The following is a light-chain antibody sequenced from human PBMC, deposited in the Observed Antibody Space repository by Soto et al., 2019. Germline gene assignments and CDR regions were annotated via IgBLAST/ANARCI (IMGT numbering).Light chain of an antibody. V-gene: IGKV3-20*01. CDR2: GAS. CDR1: QSVSSSY. J-gene: IGKJ3*01. CDR3: QQYGSSPL. Sequence: EIVLTQSPGTLSLSPGERATLSCRASQSVSSSYLAWYQQKPGQDPRLLIYGASCRATGIPDRFSGSGSGTDFILTISRLEPEDFAVYYCQQYGSSPLFGPGTKVDIK.